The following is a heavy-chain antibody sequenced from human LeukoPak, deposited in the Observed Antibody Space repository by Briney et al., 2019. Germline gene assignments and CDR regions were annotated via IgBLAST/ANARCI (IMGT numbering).Heavy chain of an antibody. V-gene: IGHV1-69*05. J-gene: IGHJ4*02. CDR1: GRTFSSYA. CDR2: IIPIFGTA. D-gene: IGHD3-9*01. Sequence: AAVTVSCQASGRTFSSYAISWVRQAPGQGLEWMGGIIPIFGTANYAQKFQGRVTVTTDESTSTAYMELSSLRSEDTAVYYCARGGEHYDILTGYYHSTYYFDYWGQGTLVTVSS. CDR3: ARGGEHYDILTGYYHSTYYFDY.